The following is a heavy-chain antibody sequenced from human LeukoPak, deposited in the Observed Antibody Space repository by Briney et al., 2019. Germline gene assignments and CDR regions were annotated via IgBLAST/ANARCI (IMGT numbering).Heavy chain of an antibody. CDR2: IYYSGST. J-gene: IGHJ3*02. Sequence: SETLSLTCTVSGGSISSYYWSWIRQPPGKGLEWIGYIYYSGSTNYNPSLKSRVTISVDTSKNQFSLKLSSVTAADTAVYYCASLRLGRTVTNDAFDIWGQGTMVTVS. CDR1: GGSISSYY. CDR3: ASLRLGRTVTNDAFDI. D-gene: IGHD3-16*01. V-gene: IGHV4-59*01.